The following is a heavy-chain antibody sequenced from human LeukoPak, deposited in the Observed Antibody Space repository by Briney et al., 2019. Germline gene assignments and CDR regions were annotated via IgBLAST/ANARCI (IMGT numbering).Heavy chain of an antibody. J-gene: IGHJ6*03. CDR3: ARGQRLFGYYYYYMDV. V-gene: IGHV4-34*01. Sequence: SETLSLTGAVYGGSFSGYYWSWIRQAPGKGLEWIGEINDSGRTNYNPSLKSRVTMSVDTSKNQFSLNLRSVTAADTAVYYCARGQRLFGYYYYYMDVWGKGSTVTVSS. CDR1: GGSFSGYY. D-gene: IGHD5-12*01. CDR2: INDSGRT.